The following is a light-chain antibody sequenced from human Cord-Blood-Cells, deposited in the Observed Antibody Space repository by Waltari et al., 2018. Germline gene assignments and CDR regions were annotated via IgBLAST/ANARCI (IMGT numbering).Light chain of an antibody. V-gene: IGLV2-23*01. CDR2: EGS. Sequence: QSALTQPASVSGSPGPSILISCTGTSSDVGSYNLVSWYQQHPGKAPKLMIYEGSKRPSGVSNRFSGSKSGNTASLTISGLQAEDEADYYCCSYAGSSTWVFGGGTKLTVL. CDR1: SSDVGSYNL. J-gene: IGLJ3*02. CDR3: CSYAGSSTWV.